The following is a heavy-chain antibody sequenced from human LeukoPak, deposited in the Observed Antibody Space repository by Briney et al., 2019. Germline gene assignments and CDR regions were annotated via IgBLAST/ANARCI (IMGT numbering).Heavy chain of an antibody. CDR1: GFTFSTYW. CDR3: TREAAAGIDY. Sequence: GGSLRLSCAASGFTFSTYWMSWVRQAPGKGLEWVANIKQDGSEKYYLDSVKGRFTISRDNAKNSPYLQMNSLRAEDTAVYFCTREAAAGIDYWGQGTLVTASS. V-gene: IGHV3-7*01. J-gene: IGHJ4*02. CDR2: IKQDGSEK. D-gene: IGHD6-13*01.